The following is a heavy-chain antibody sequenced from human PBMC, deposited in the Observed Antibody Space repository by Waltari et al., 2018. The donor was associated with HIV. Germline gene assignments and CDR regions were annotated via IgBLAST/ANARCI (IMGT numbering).Heavy chain of an antibody. CDR3: ALATVTKAFDI. J-gene: IGHJ3*02. Sequence: QVQLQESGPGLVKPSQTLSLTCTVSGGSISRGSYYWSWIRRPAGKGLEWIGRIYTSGSTNHNPSLKSRVTISVDTSKNQFSLKLSSVTAADTAVYYCALATVTKAFDIWGQGTRVTVSS. V-gene: IGHV4-61*02. CDR2: IYTSGST. CDR1: GGSISRGSYY. D-gene: IGHD4-17*01.